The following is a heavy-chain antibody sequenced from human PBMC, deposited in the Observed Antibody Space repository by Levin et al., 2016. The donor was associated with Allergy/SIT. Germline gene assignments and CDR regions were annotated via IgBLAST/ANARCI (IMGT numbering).Heavy chain of an antibody. J-gene: IGHJ4*02. CDR2: TNPGGDAT. Sequence: WVRQAPGQGLEWMGITNPGGDATSYPPQFQGRVTMTRDTSTSTVYMELRSLRSDDTAVYFCARGLLSSGNYYFDYWAREPWSPSPQ. CDR3: ARGLLSSGNYYFDY. D-gene: IGHD1-26*01. V-gene: IGHV1-46*01.